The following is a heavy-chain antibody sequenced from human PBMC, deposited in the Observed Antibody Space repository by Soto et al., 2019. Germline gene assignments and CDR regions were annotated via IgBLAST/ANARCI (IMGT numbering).Heavy chain of an antibody. CDR2: IGSSDNII. D-gene: IGHD3-22*01. V-gene: IGHV3-11*01. Sequence: GSLRLSCAASGFTFSDYYMSWIRQAPGKGLEWVSYIGSSDNIIYYADSVKGRFTISRDNAKNSLYLQMNSLRAEDTAVYYCARDLGYYESSGYFDYWGQGTLVTVSS. CDR3: ARDLGYYESSGYFDY. CDR1: GFTFSDYY. J-gene: IGHJ4*02.